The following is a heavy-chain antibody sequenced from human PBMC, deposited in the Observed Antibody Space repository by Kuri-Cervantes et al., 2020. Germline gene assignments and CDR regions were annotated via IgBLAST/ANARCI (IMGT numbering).Heavy chain of an antibody. J-gene: IGHJ4*02. CDR2: SNAGNGNT. V-gene: IGHV1-3*02. Sequence: ASVKVSCKASGYTFTSYAMQWVRQAPGQRLAWMGWSNAGNGNTKYSQEFQGRVTITRDTSASTAYMELRSLRSDDTAVYYCARDLDSSGYLDYWGQGTLVTVSS. D-gene: IGHD3-22*01. CDR1: GYTFTSYA. CDR3: ARDLDSSGYLDY.